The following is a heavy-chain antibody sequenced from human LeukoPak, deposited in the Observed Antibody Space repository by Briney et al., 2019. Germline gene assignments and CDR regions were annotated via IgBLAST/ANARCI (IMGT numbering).Heavy chain of an antibody. Sequence: SDTLSLTCTVSGGSISSYYWTWIRQPPGKGLEWIGCIYYSGSTNYNPSLKSRVTISVDTSKNQFPLKLSSVTAADTAVYYCARDQGAVAGTWWFDPWGQGTLVTVSS. CDR2: IYYSGST. CDR1: GGSISSYY. J-gene: IGHJ5*02. V-gene: IGHV4-59*12. CDR3: ARDQGAVAGTWWFDP. D-gene: IGHD6-19*01.